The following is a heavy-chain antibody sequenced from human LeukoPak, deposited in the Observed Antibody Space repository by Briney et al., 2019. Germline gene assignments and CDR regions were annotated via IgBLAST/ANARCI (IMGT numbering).Heavy chain of an antibody. CDR3: ARIEFVWYYMDV. J-gene: IGHJ6*03. CDR1: GYTFTSYG. CDR2: ISAYNGNT. V-gene: IGHV1-18*01. Sequence: ASVNVSCMASGYTFTSYGISWVRQAPGQGLEWMGWISAYNGNTNYAQKLQDRVTMTTDTSTSTAYMELRSLRSDDTAVYYCARIEFVWYYMDVWGKGTTVTVSS. D-gene: IGHD2-8*01.